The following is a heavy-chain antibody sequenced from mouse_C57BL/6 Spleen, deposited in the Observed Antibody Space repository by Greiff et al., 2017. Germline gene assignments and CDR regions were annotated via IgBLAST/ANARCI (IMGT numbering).Heavy chain of an antibody. D-gene: IGHD1-1*01. Sequence: QVQLQQSGAELVKPGASVKLSCKASGYTFTSYWMHWVKQRPGQGLEWIGMIHPNSGSTNYNEKFKSKATLTVDKSSSTAYMQLSSLTSEDSAVYYCARQENLYGSSFDYWGQGTTLTVSS. CDR3: ARQENLYGSSFDY. J-gene: IGHJ2*01. CDR2: IHPNSGST. V-gene: IGHV1-64*01. CDR1: GYTFTSYW.